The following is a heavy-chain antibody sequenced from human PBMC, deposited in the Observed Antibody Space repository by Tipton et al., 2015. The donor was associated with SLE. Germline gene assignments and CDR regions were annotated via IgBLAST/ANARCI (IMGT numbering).Heavy chain of an antibody. V-gene: IGHV3-30*19. CDR1: AFTFSSYG. CDR3: ARVASPGSGDD. Sequence: SLRLSCAAPAFTFSSYGMHWVRQAPGKGLEREAVISYDGSNKYYADSVKGRFTISRDNSKNTLYLQMNSLRAEDTAVYYCARVASPGSGDDWGQGTLVTVSS. CDR2: ISYDGSNK. J-gene: IGHJ4*02. D-gene: IGHD3-10*01.